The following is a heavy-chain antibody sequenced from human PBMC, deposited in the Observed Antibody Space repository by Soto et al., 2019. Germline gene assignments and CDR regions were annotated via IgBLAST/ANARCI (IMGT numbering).Heavy chain of an antibody. V-gene: IGHV4-34*01. CDR2: INHSGST. D-gene: IGHD3-9*01. CDR1: GGSFSGYY. J-gene: IGHJ6*02. Sequence: SETLSLTCAVYGGSFSGYYWSWIRQPPGKGLEWIGEINHSGSTNYNPSLKSRVTISVDTSKNQFSLKLSSVTAADTAVYYCARMTSVLRYFDWLTPKGMDVWGQGTTVTVSS. CDR3: ARMTSVLRYFDWLTPKGMDV.